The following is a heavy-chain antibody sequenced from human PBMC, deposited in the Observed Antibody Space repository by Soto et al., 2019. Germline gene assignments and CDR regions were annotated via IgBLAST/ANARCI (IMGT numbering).Heavy chain of an antibody. CDR3: ETGGVNQTTRFDY. Sequence: GASVKVSCKASGGTFSSYGISWVRQAPGQGLEWMGWISAYNGNTNYAQKLQGRVTMTTDTSTSTAYMELRSLRSDDKAVYYCETGGVNQTTRFDYWGQGTLVTVSS. D-gene: IGHD1-7*01. V-gene: IGHV1-18*01. CDR2: ISAYNGNT. CDR1: GGTFSSYG. J-gene: IGHJ4*02.